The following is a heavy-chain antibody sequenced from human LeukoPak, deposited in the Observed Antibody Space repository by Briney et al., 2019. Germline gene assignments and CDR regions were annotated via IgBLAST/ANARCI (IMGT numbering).Heavy chain of an antibody. CDR3: ARGGGLDV. Sequence: GGSLRLSCAASGFTFSSYWMNWARQAPGKGLEWVASINHIGNVNYYVDSVKGRFTISRDNAKNSLYLQMSNLRAEDTAVYFCARGGGLDVWGQGATVTVSS. V-gene: IGHV3-7*03. D-gene: IGHD3-16*01. CDR2: INHIGNVN. CDR1: GFTFSSYW. J-gene: IGHJ6*02.